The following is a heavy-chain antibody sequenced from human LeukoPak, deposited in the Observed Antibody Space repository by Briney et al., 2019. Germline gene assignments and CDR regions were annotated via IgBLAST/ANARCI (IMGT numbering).Heavy chain of an antibody. CDR2: IYYSGST. J-gene: IGHJ4*02. CDR3: ARGMFGSIFGVVTDNDYFDY. V-gene: IGHV4-30-4*01. Sequence: SQTLSLTCTVSGGSISSGDYYWSWIRQPPGKGLEWIGYIYYSGSTYYSPSLKSRVTISVDTSKNQFSLKLSSVTAADTAVYYCARGMFGSIFGVVTDNDYFDYWGQGTLVTVSS. CDR1: GGSISSGDYY. D-gene: IGHD3-3*01.